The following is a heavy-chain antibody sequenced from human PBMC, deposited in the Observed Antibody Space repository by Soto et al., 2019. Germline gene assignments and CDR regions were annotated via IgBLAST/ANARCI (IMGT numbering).Heavy chain of an antibody. J-gene: IGHJ1*01. Sequence: PGGSLRLSCAASGLTFSSYAMSWVRQAPGKGLEWVSGISGSGDSTYYADSVKGRFTISRDNSKKTVYLQMNSLRAEDTAVYYCAKGVPGIAVAGTGYFQHWGRGTLVTVSS. CDR3: AKGVPGIAVAGTGYFQH. CDR1: GLTFSSYA. CDR2: ISGSGDST. D-gene: IGHD6-19*01. V-gene: IGHV3-23*01.